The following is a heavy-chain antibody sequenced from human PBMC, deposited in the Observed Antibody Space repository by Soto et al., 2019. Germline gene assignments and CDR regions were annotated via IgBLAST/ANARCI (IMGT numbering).Heavy chain of an antibody. CDR3: AKTPPRTTATAYYFDY. D-gene: IGHD4-17*01. Sequence: EASVKVSCKASGYTFTNFGISWVRQAPGQGLEWMGWISAYNGNTNYAQNFQGRVTMTTDTSTSTAYMELSSLRSDDTAVYYCAKTPPRTTATAYYFDYWGPGTLVTVSS. CDR2: ISAYNGNT. J-gene: IGHJ4*02. V-gene: IGHV1-18*01. CDR1: GYTFTNFG.